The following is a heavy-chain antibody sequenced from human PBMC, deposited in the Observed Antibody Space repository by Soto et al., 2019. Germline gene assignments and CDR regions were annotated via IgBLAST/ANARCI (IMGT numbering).Heavy chain of an antibody. CDR3: AKSRHNYGSLAGVDF. D-gene: IGHD3-10*01. Sequence: GGSLRLSCVGAGFSFSDFGLHWVRQAPGRGLEWVALISYDGTNESDGGDKYYADSVKGRFTISRDNSKNTLNLQMNSLRVEDTAVYYCAKSRHNYGSLAGVDFWGQGTLVTVSS. CDR2: ISYDGTNESDGGDK. CDR1: GFSFSDFG. J-gene: IGHJ4*02. V-gene: IGHV3-30*18.